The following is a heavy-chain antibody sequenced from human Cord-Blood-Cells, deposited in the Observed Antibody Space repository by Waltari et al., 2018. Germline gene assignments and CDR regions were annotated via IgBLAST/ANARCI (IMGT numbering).Heavy chain of an antibody. D-gene: IGHD2-2*01. CDR1: GGPFSSYA. V-gene: IGHV1-69*01. CDR3: ARGDVGYCSSTSCYDY. Sequence: QVQLVQSGAEVKKPGSSVKVSCKASGGPFSSYAIRWVRQAPGQGLEWMGGIIPIFGTANYAQKFQGRVTITADESTSTAYMELSSLRSEDTAVYYCARGDVGYCSSTSCYDYWGQGTLVTVSS. CDR2: IIPIFGTA. J-gene: IGHJ4*02.